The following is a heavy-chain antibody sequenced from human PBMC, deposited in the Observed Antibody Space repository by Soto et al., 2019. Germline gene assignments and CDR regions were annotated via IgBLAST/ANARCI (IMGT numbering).Heavy chain of an antibody. J-gene: IGHJ4*02. CDR1: GGSISSGDYY. Sequence: QVQLQESGPGLVKPSQTLSLTCTVSGGSISSGDYYWSWIRQPPGKGLEWIGYIYYSGSTYYNPSLQSRVTISVDTSKTRFPLKLSSVTAADTAVYYCARGTCSGGSCRDDYWGQGTLVTVSS. D-gene: IGHD2-15*01. V-gene: IGHV4-30-4*01. CDR2: IYYSGST. CDR3: ARGTCSGGSCRDDY.